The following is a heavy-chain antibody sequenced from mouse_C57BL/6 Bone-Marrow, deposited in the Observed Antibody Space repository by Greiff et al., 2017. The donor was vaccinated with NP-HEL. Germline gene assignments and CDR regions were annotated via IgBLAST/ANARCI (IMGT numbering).Heavy chain of an antibody. J-gene: IGHJ2*01. CDR1: GFNIKDDY. V-gene: IGHV14-4*01. Sequence: VHVKQSGADLVRPGASVKLSCTASGFNIKDDYMHWVKQRPEQGLEWIGWIDPENGDTEYASKFQGKATITADPSSNTAYLQLSSLTSEDTAVYYCTCNRDYWGQGTTLTVSS. CDR2: IDPENGDT. CDR3: TCNRDY. D-gene: IGHD2-1*01.